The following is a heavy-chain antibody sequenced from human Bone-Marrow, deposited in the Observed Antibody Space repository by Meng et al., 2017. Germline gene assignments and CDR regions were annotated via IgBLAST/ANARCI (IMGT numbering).Heavy chain of an antibody. Sequence: GESLKISCAASGFTFTSFDMHWVRQAPGKGLEWVAVISYDGTAEYYADSVRGRLTVSRDDSKKTVFLQMNSLRVEDTAVYYCARAYNILRFFDWLPRSFYFDNWGQGTLVTVSS. CDR2: ISYDGTAE. D-gene: IGHD3-9*01. V-gene: IGHV3-30*07. CDR1: GFTFTSFD. J-gene: IGHJ4*02. CDR3: ARAYNILRFFDWLPRSFYFDN.